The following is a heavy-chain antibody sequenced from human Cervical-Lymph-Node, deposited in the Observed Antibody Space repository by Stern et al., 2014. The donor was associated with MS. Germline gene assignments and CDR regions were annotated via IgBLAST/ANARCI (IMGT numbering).Heavy chain of an antibody. J-gene: IGHJ2*01. CDR2: IYWDCDK. CDR1: GFSLSTSGVG. Sequence: QVTLKESGPTLVKPTQTLTLTCTFSGFSLSTSGVGVSWIRQPPGKALEWLARIYWDCDKRYSPSLKNMVTITKDTIKNQVALSMTNMDHVDTATYYCARLDCSSTSCYRSGYFDLWGRGTLVTVSS. V-gene: IGHV2-5*02. CDR3: ARLDCSSTSCYRSGYFDL. D-gene: IGHD2-2*02.